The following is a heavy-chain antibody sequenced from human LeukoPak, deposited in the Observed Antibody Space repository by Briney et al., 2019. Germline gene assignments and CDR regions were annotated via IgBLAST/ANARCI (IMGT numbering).Heavy chain of an antibody. Sequence: GGSLRLSCAPSGFSFSKAWTSCGSDAPEEGGECGSRIKTKSQGGTTDYAARVKGRFAISRDDSENRVYLQMNSLKSEDTAVYYCAVGLGKTDTDYWGQGTLVTVSS. CDR3: AVGLGKTDTDY. CDR1: GFSFSKAW. J-gene: IGHJ4*02. CDR2: IKTKSQGGTT. D-gene: IGHD1-14*01. V-gene: IGHV3-15*05.